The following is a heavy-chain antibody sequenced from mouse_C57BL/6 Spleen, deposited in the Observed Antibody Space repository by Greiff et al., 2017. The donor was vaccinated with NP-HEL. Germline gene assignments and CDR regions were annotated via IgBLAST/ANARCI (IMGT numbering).Heavy chain of an antibody. CDR3: WILL. CDR1: GFTFSNYW. CDR2: IRLKSDDYVK. J-gene: IGHJ2*01. Sequence: EVKLVESGGGLVQPGGSMKLSCVASGFTFSNYWMNWVRQSPEKGLEWVAEIRLKSDDYVKHYAESVKGRFTISRDDSKSSVYLQLNNLRAEETGIYYCWILLWGQGTTLTVSS. V-gene: IGHV6-6*02.